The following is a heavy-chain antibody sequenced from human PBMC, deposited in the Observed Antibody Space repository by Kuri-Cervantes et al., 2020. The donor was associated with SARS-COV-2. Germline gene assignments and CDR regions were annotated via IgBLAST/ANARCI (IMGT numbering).Heavy chain of an antibody. V-gene: IGHV3-30-3*01. CDR1: GFTFSSYA. Sequence: GESLKISCAASGFTFSSYAMHWVRQAPGKGLEWVAVISYDGSNKYYADSVKGRFTISRDNSKNTLYLQMNSPRAEDTAVYYCARDFNWRDPDYYYYGMDVWGQGTTVTVSS. D-gene: IGHD1-1*01. CDR2: ISYDGSNK. CDR3: ARDFNWRDPDYYYYGMDV. J-gene: IGHJ6*02.